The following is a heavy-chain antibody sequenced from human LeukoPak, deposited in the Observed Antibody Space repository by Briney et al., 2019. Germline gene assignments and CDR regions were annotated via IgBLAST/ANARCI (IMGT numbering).Heavy chain of an antibody. D-gene: IGHD3-3*01. J-gene: IGHJ5*02. CDR1: GGSFSGYY. V-gene: IGHV4-34*01. CDR2: ISYSGNT. Sequence: SETLSLTCAVYGGSFSGYYWSWIRQPPGKGLEWIGRISYSGNTYYNPSLNSRVTISADTSKNHFSLKLTSVTAADTAVYYCARDALYYEFWSGYYSWGQGTLVTVSS. CDR3: ARDALYYEFWSGYYS.